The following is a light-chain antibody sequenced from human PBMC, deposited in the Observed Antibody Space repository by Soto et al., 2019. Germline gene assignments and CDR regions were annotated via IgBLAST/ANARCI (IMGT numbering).Light chain of an antibody. V-gene: IGLV2-11*01. Sequence: QSALTQPRSVSGSPGQSVTISCTGTSRDVGGYNYVSWYQQYPGKAPRLMIYDVTKRPSGVPDRFSGSKSGNTASLTISGLQAEAEADCFCCSYAGSYTVAFGGGTKLTVL. CDR2: DVT. J-gene: IGLJ2*01. CDR1: SRDVGGYNY. CDR3: CSYAGSYTVA.